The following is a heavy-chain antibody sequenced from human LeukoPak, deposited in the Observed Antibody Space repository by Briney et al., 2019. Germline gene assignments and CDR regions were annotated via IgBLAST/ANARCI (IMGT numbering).Heavy chain of an antibody. CDR1: GESLNSYY. Sequence: SETLSLTCAVYGESLNSYYWSWIRQPPGKGLEWIGEIYESGSTEYNPSLKSRVTISMVPSKQQFSLSLTSVTAADTAVYYCARGSWATRIGSCGLGTPVIVSS. CDR2: IYESGST. CDR3: ARGSWATRIGS. D-gene: IGHD2-15*01. J-gene: IGHJ4*02. V-gene: IGHV4-34*01.